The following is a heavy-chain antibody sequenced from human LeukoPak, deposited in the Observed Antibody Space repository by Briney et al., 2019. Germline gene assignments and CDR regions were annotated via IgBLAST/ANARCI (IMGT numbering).Heavy chain of an antibody. V-gene: IGHV3-21*01. D-gene: IGHD5/OR15-5a*01. J-gene: IGHJ6*03. CDR2: ISSSSYI. CDR3: ARDGSTSYYYYYMDV. Sequence: GGSLRLSCAASGFTFSSYSMNWVRQAPGKGLEWVSSISSSSYIYYADSVKGRFTISRDNAKNSLSLQMNSLRAEDTAVYYCARDGSTSYYYYYMDVWGKGTTVTVSS. CDR1: GFTFSSYS.